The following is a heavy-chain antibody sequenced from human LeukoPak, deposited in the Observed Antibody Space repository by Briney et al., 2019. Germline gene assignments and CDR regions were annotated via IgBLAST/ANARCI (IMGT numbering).Heavy chain of an antibody. V-gene: IGHV3-30*02. J-gene: IGHJ4*02. CDR1: GFTFSSYG. CDR2: IRYDGSNK. Sequence: YPGGSLRLSCAASGFTFSSYGMHWVRQAPGKGLEWVAFIRYDGSNKYYADSVKGRFTISRDNSKNTLYLQMNSLRAEDTAVYYCAKGSGIAAAGRGDYWGQGTLVTVSS. D-gene: IGHD6-13*01. CDR3: AKGSGIAAAGRGDY.